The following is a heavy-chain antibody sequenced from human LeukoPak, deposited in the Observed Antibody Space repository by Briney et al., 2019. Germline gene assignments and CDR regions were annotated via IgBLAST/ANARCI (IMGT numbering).Heavy chain of an antibody. D-gene: IGHD1-26*01. CDR2: IRYDGSNK. CDR3: ARDKIVGATHLDY. J-gene: IGHJ4*02. Sequence: PGGSLRLSCAASGFTFSSYGMHWVRQAPGKGLEWVAFIRYDGSNKYYADSVKGRFTISRDNSKNTLYLQMNSLRAEDTAVYYCARDKIVGATHLDYWGQGTLVTVSS. CDR1: GFTFSSYG. V-gene: IGHV3-30*02.